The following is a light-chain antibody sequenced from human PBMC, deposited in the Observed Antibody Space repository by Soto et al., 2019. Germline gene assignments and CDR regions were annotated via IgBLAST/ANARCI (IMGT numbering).Light chain of an antibody. Sequence: EIVKRQTPATLSVAPGERATLSCRASQTIGTNLAWYQQKPGQPPRLLFFGASTRATGVPARFSGSGSGTEFTLTISSLQPDDFATYYCQQYNSYSTFGQRTKV. CDR1: QTIGTN. CDR3: QQYNSYST. CDR2: GAS. J-gene: IGKJ1*01. V-gene: IGKV3-15*01.